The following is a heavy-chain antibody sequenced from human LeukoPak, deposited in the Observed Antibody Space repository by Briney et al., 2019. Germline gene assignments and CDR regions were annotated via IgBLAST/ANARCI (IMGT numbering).Heavy chain of an antibody. D-gene: IGHD3-22*01. Sequence: SVKVSCKASGGTFSSYAISWVRQAPGQGLEWMGRIIPIFGTANYAQKFQGRVTIPTDESTSTAYTELSSLRSEDTAVYYCARDYYDSSGYYPERYYYYYMDVWGKGTTVTVSS. J-gene: IGHJ6*03. CDR2: IIPIFGTA. CDR1: GGTFSSYA. V-gene: IGHV1-69*05. CDR3: ARDYYDSSGYYPERYYYYYMDV.